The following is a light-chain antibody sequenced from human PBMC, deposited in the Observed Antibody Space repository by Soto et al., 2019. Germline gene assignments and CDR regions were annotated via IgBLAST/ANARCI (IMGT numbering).Light chain of an antibody. CDR1: QSVGSS. Sequence: VLTQSPATLSLSPGHSAALSCRASQSVGSSLAWYQQKTGQAPRLLIYDASHRATGIPDRFSGSGSGTDLNLTISRLQAEDVAVYYCQKYLNEFPACGQGTKVDIK. J-gene: IGKJ1*01. CDR2: DAS. CDR3: QKYLNEFPA. V-gene: IGKV3-11*01.